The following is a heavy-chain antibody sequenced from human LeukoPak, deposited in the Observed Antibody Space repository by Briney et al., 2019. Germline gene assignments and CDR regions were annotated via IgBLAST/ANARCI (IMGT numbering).Heavy chain of an antibody. V-gene: IGHV3-48*03. CDR1: GFTFSSYE. J-gene: IGHJ4*02. CDR3: ARGSGFVFDY. D-gene: IGHD1-26*01. CDR2: ISTSGDSM. Sequence: PGESLRLSCVASGFTFSSYEVNWVRQAPGKGLEWVSYISTSGDSMYYADSVKGRFTISRDNVKNSLFLQMNSLRAEDTAVYYCARGSGFVFDYWGQGTLVTVSA.